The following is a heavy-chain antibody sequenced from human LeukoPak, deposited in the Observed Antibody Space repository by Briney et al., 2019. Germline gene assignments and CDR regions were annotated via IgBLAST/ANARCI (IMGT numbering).Heavy chain of an antibody. D-gene: IGHD4-17*01. J-gene: IGHJ4*02. Sequence: GGSLRLSCAGSGFTFSSYWMTWVRQAPGKGLEWVANIKNDGSEKYYVDSVKGRFTISRDGAKNSLYLQMNSLRAEDTAVYYCARDNYGPDYWGQGTLVTVSS. CDR2: IKNDGSEK. CDR1: GFTFSSYW. CDR3: ARDNYGPDY. V-gene: IGHV3-7*05.